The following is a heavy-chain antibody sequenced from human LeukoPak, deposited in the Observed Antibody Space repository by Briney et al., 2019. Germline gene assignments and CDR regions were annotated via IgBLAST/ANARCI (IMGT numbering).Heavy chain of an antibody. D-gene: IGHD2-2*01. Sequence: SETLSLTCAVYGGSFSSYYWSWIRQPAGKGLEWIGRIYTSGSTNYNPSLKSRVTMSVDTSKNQFSLKLSSVTAADAAVYYCARDSTSFGRWFDPWGQGTLVTVSS. CDR3: ARDSTSFGRWFDP. CDR2: IYTSGST. CDR1: GGSFSSYY. V-gene: IGHV4-4*07. J-gene: IGHJ5*02.